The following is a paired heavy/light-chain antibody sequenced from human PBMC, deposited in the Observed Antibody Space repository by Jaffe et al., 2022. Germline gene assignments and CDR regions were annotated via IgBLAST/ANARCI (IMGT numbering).Light chain of an antibody. CDR2: LGS. Sequence: DIVMTQSPLSLPVTPGEPASISCRSSQSLLHSNGYNYLDWYLQKPGQSPQLLIYLGSNRASGVPDRFSGSGSGTDFTLKISRVEAEDVGVYYCMQALQTPLAFGQGTKVEIK. J-gene: IGKJ1*01. CDR1: QSLLHSNGYNY. V-gene: IGKV2-28*01. CDR3: MQALQTPLA.
Heavy chain of an antibody. J-gene: IGHJ3*02. V-gene: IGHV4-4*02. CDR3: ARRSLRLLWFGELLIRIDAFDI. CDR2: IYHSGST. CDR1: GGSISSSNW. D-gene: IGHD3-10*01. Sequence: QVQLQESGPGLVKPSGTLSLTCAVSGGSISSSNWWSWIRQPPGKGLEWIGEIYHSGSTNYNPSLKSRVTISVDKSKNQFSLKLSSVTAADTAVYYCARRSLRLLWFGELLIRIDAFDIWGQGTMVTVSS.